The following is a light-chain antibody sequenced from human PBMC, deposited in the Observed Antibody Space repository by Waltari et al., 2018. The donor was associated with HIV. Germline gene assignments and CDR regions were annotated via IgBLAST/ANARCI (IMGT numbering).Light chain of an antibody. CDR1: QSVS. CDR3: QQYHNWPPYT. J-gene: IGKJ2*01. CDR2: RAS. V-gene: IGKV3-15*01. Sequence: EIVMTQSPATLSVSAGESVTLSCRASQSVSILIYRASTRATNVPARFSGGGSGTEFTLSISSLQSEDFAVYYCQQYHNWPPYTFGQGTKLELK.